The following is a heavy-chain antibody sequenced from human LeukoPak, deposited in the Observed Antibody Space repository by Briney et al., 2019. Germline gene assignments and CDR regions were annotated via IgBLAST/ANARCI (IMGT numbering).Heavy chain of an antibody. V-gene: IGHV3-30-3*01. J-gene: IGHJ4*02. CDR3: DPHDSSSHF. CDR2: ISSDGSNK. CDR1: GFIFSSYA. D-gene: IGHD6-6*01. Sequence: GGSLRLSCAASGFIFSSYAMHWVRQAPGKGLEWVAFISSDGSNKYYADSVKGRFTISRDNSKNTLYLQMSSLGDEDTAVYYCDPHDSSSHFWGQGTLVTVSS.